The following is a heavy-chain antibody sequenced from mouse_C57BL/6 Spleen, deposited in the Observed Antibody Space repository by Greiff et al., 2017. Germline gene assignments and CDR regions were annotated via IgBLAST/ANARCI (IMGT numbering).Heavy chain of an antibody. CDR2: IYPGSGST. CDR3: ARLHSNYGYFDV. V-gene: IGHV1-55*01. Sequence: VQLQQSGAELVKPGASVKMSCKASGYTFTSYWITWVKQRPGQGLEWIGDIYPGSGSTNYNEKFKSKATLTVDTSSSTAYMQLSSLTSEDSAVYYCARLHSNYGYFDVWGTGTTVTVSS. J-gene: IGHJ1*03. D-gene: IGHD2-5*01. CDR1: GYTFTSYW.